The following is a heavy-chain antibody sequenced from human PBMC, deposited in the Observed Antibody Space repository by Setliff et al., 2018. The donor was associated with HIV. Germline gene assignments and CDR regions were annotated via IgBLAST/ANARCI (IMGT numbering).Heavy chain of an antibody. Sequence: SETLSLTCTVSGGSISSSSYYWGWIRQPPGKGLEWIGSIYYRGSTYYNPSLKSRVTISVDTSKNQFSLKLSSVTAADTAVYYCARQWAERVMDVWGNGTTVTVSS. CDR3: ARQWAERVMDV. V-gene: IGHV4-39*01. CDR2: IYYRGST. D-gene: IGHD1-26*01. J-gene: IGHJ6*03. CDR1: GGSISSSSYY.